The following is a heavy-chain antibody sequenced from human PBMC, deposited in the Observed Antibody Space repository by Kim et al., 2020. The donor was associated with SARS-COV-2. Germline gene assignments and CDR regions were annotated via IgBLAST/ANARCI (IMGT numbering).Heavy chain of an antibody. CDR3: ARDPESGSISPNWFDP. J-gene: IGHJ5*02. CDR1: GYTFTSYG. Sequence: ASVKVSCKASGYTFTSYGISWVRQAPGQGLEWMGWISAYNGNTNYAQKLQGRVTMTTDTSTSTAYMELRSLRSDDTAVYYCARDPESGSISPNWFDPWGQGTLVTVSS. D-gene: IGHD1-26*01. CDR2: ISAYNGNT. V-gene: IGHV1-18*01.